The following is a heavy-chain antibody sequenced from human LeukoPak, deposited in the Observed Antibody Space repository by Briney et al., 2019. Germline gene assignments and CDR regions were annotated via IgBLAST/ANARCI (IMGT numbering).Heavy chain of an antibody. CDR1: GFTFSSYS. CDR2: ISSSSSTI. V-gene: IGHV3-48*04. D-gene: IGHD2-21*01. J-gene: IGHJ4*02. CDR3: ARDPRPEGEDY. Sequence: GGSLRLSCAASGFTFSSYSMNWVRQAPGKGLEWVSYISSSSSTIYYADSVEGRFTISRDNAKNSLYLQMNSLRAEDTAVYYCARDPRPEGEDYWGQGTLVTVSS.